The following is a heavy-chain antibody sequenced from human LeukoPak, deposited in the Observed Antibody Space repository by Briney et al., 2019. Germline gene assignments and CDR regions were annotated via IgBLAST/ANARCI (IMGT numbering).Heavy chain of an antibody. CDR2: ISGSGGST. CDR3: AKDLPERYYYDSSGYYFDY. D-gene: IGHD3-22*01. V-gene: IGHV3-23*01. Sequence: PGGSLRLSCVASGFTFSSYAMSWVRQAPGKGLEWVSAISGSGGSTYHADSVKGRFSISRDNSKNTLYLQMNNLRAEDTAVYYCAKDLPERYYYDSSGYYFDYWGQGTLVTVSS. J-gene: IGHJ4*02. CDR1: GFTFSSYA.